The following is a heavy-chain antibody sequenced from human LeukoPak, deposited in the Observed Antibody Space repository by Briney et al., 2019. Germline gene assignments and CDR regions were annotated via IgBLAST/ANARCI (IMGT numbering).Heavy chain of an antibody. J-gene: IGHJ6*03. Sequence: VASVKVSCKASGYTFTSYGISWVRQAPGQGLEWLGWISTYNGNTHYAQKLQGRVTMTTDTSTTTAYMELRSLRSEDTAVYYCARVRPPRLWFGQINYYYYMDVWGKGTTVTVSS. CDR3: ARVRPPRLWFGQINYYYYMDV. V-gene: IGHV1-18*01. D-gene: IGHD3-10*01. CDR1: GYTFTSYG. CDR2: ISTYNGNT.